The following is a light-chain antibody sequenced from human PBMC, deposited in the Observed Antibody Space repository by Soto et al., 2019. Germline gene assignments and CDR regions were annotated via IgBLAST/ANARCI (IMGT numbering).Light chain of an antibody. CDR1: QSVSSDY. Sequence: EIVLTQSPGTLSLSPGEGATLSCRASQSVSSDYLAWYQQKPGQAPRLVMYGASSRSTGIPDRFSGSGSGTDFTLTISRLEPEDFAVYYCQHYGTSPPITFGQGTRLEIK. V-gene: IGKV3-20*01. CDR3: QHYGTSPPIT. CDR2: GAS. J-gene: IGKJ5*01.